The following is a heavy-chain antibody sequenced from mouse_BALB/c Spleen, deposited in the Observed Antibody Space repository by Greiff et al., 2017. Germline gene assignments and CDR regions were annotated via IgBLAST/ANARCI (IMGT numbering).Heavy chain of an antibody. J-gene: IGHJ3*01. V-gene: IGHV2-6-5*01. CDR1: GFSLTDYG. Sequence: VQLQQSGPGLVAPSQSLSITCTVSGFSLTDYGVSWIRQPPGKGLEWLGVIWGGGSTYYISALKSRLSISKDNSKSQVCLKMNSLQTDDTAMYYGAKEGLYGNDGFAYWGQGTLVTVSA. D-gene: IGHD2-2*01. CDR2: IWGGGST. CDR3: AKEGLYGNDGFAY.